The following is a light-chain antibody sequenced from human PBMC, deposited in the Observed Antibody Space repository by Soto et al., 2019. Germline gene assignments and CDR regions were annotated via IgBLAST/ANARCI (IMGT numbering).Light chain of an antibody. CDR2: GAS. CDR1: QSVDSTY. Sequence: EIVMTQSPHTLSVSPGDRATLSCRASQSVDSTYLAWYQQKPGQAPRLLIYGASSRATGIPDRFSGSGSGTDFTLTISRLEPEDFAVYYCQQYGSSPTFGQGTKVDIK. J-gene: IGKJ1*01. CDR3: QQYGSSPT. V-gene: IGKV3-20*01.